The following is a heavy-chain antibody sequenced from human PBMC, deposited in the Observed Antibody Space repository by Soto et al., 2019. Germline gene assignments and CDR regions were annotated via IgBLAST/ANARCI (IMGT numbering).Heavy chain of an antibody. J-gene: IGHJ4*02. D-gene: IGHD1-1*01. V-gene: IGHV3-23*01. Sequence: GGSLRLSCAASGFTFSSYGMSWVRQARGKGLEWVSAISGSGGMYYADSVKGRFTISRDNSKNTLYLQMNSLRAEDTAVYYCAKDRRALDHRGQGTLVTVS. CDR1: GFTFSSYG. CDR2: ISGSGGM. CDR3: AKDRRALDH.